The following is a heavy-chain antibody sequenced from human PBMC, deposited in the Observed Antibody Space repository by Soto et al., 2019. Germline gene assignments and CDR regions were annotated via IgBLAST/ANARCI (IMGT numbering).Heavy chain of an antibody. CDR1: GGSISSGGYY. V-gene: IGHV4-31*03. D-gene: IGHD2-2*01. J-gene: IGHJ6*02. CDR3: AREVLVAADRSGMDV. Sequence: PSETLSLTCTVSGGSISSGGYYWSWIRQHPGKGLEWIGYIYYSGSTYYNPSLKSRVTISVDTSKNQFSLKLSSVTAADTAVYYCAREVLVAADRSGMDVWGQGTTVTVSS. CDR2: IYYSGST.